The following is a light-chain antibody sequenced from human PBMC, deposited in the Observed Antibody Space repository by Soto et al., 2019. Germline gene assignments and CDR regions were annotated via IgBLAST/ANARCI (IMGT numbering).Light chain of an antibody. Sequence: EIVLTQSPATLSLSPGERATLSCRASQSFRGLLAWYQQKPGQAPRLLIYDAYNRATGIPPRFSGSGSGTDFTLTISRLEPEDFGLYYCQQYGDSPRTFGQGTKVDIK. V-gene: IGKV3-11*01. J-gene: IGKJ1*01. CDR3: QQYGDSPRT. CDR1: QSFRGL. CDR2: DAY.